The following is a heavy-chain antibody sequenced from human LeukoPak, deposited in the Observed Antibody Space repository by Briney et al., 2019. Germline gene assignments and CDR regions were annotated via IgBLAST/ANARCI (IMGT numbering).Heavy chain of an antibody. D-gene: IGHD3-10*01. CDR2: ISTTGATT. CDR3: ARGGLGSWTFDS. Sequence: AGGSLRLSCIASGFTFSSHGVNWVRQAPGKGLEWVAYISTTGATTYYADSVKGRFTISRDNAKYSLDLQMDSLRDDDTAVYSCARGGLGSWTFDSWGQGTLVTVSS. V-gene: IGHV3-48*02. CDR1: GFTFSSHG. J-gene: IGHJ4*02.